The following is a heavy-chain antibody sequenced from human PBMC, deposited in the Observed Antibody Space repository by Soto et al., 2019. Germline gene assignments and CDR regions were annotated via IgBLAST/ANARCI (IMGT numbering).Heavy chain of an antibody. J-gene: IGHJ4*02. Sequence: PGGSLSLSCAASGFPFSNAWMNWVRQAPGKGLEWVGRIKSKTDGGTTDYAAPVKGRFTISRDDSKNTLYLQMNSLKTEDTAVYYCTTVTDSSGRSPDYWGQGTLVTVSS. CDR1: GFPFSNAW. CDR2: IKSKTDGGTT. V-gene: IGHV3-15*07. D-gene: IGHD6-19*01. CDR3: TTVTDSSGRSPDY.